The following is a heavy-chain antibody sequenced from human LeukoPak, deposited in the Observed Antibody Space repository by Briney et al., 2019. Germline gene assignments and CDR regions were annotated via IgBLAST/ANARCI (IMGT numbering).Heavy chain of an antibody. J-gene: IGHJ4*02. V-gene: IGHV4-30-2*01. D-gene: IGHD5-18*01. CDR3: ASGGYSYGFDY. CDR2: IYHNGNT. CDR1: XGXISSGGYS. Sequence: XLSLXCXVSXGXISSGGYSWSWIRQPPGKGLEWIGYIYHNGNTYYSPSLKSRVTISVDRSKNQLSLKLSSVTAADTAMYYCASGGYSYGFDYWGQGTLVTVSS.